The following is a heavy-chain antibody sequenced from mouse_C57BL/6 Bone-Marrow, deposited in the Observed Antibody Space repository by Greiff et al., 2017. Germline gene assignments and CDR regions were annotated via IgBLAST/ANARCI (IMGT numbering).Heavy chain of an antibody. Sequence: EVKLVESGPGLAKPSQTLSLTCSVTGYSITSDYWNWIRQFPGNKLEYMGYISYSGSTYYNPSLNSRISTTRDTSTNQYYLLFNSVTTEDTATYYGARSRGYGYWDFDDWGTGTTVTVSS. D-gene: IGHD2-2*01. CDR1: GYSITSDY. CDR3: ARSRGYGYWDFDD. CDR2: ISYSGST. J-gene: IGHJ1*03. V-gene: IGHV3-8*01.